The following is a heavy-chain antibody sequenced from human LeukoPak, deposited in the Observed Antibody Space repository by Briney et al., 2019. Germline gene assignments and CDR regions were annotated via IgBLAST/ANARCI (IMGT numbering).Heavy chain of an antibody. CDR1: GGTFISYA. D-gene: IGHD1-1*01. V-gene: IGHV1-69*13. CDR2: IIPIFGTA. CDR3: ATGPNAGPYNWFDP. Sequence: SVKVSCKASGGTFISYAISWVRQAPGQGLEWMGGIIPIFGTANYAQKFQGRVTITADESTSTAYMELSSLRSEDTAVYYCATGPNAGPYNWFDPWGQGTLVTVSS. J-gene: IGHJ5*02.